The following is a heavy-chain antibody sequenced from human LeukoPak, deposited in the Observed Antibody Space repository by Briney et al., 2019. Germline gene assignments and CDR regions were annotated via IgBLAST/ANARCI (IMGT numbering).Heavy chain of an antibody. Sequence: PGGSLRLSCAASGFTFGDYYMSWIRQAPGKGLEWVSYISSSGSTIYYADSVKGRFTISRDNAKNSLYLQMNSLRAEDTAVYYCAREYDILTGYQDYWGQGTLVTVSS. CDR2: ISSSGSTI. CDR3: AREYDILTGYQDY. CDR1: GFTFGDYY. J-gene: IGHJ4*02. D-gene: IGHD3-9*01. V-gene: IGHV3-11*01.